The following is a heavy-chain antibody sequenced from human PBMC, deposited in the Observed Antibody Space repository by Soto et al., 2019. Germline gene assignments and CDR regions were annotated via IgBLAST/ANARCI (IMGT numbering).Heavy chain of an antibody. Sequence: EVQLVESGGGLIQPGGSLRLSCAASGFTVSGNYMSWVRQAPGKGLEWVSVIYSGGTTYYADSVKGRFTISRDNSKNTLYLQMNSLRAEDTAVYYCARDLEYCSGDSCPGYWGQGTLVTVSS. CDR1: GFTVSGNY. J-gene: IGHJ4*02. CDR3: ARDLEYCSGDSCPGY. CDR2: IYSGGTT. D-gene: IGHD2-15*01. V-gene: IGHV3-53*01.